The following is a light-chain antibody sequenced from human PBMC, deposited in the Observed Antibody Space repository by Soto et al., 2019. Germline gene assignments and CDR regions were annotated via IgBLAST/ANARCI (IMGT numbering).Light chain of an antibody. CDR3: QQANACPGT. J-gene: IGKJ1*01. V-gene: IGKV1-12*01. CDR1: QDINSW. CDR2: AAS. Sequence: IQMTQSPSSVSASVGDRVTITCRASQDINSWLAWYQQKPGKAPNLLIYAASNLQNGVPARFSGSGLGTDFTLTISSLQPEDFATYYCQQANACPGTFGQGTKVELK.